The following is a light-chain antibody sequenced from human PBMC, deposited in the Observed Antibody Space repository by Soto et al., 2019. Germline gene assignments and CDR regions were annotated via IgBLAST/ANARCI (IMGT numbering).Light chain of an antibody. J-gene: IGKJ5*01. Sequence: EIVMTQSPATLSVSPGERATLSCRASQSVSSNLAWYQQKPGQAPRLLIYGVSTRATGTPARFSGSGSGTEFTLTISSLQSEDFAVYYCKHYNNWPPITFGQGTRL. V-gene: IGKV3-15*01. CDR3: KHYNNWPPIT. CDR1: QSVSSN. CDR2: GVS.